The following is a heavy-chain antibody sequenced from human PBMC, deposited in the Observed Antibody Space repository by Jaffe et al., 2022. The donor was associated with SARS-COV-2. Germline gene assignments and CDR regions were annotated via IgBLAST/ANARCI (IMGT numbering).Heavy chain of an antibody. CDR2: ISSSSSYI. Sequence: EVQLVESGGGLVKPGGSLRLSCAASGFTFSSYSMNWVRQAPGKGLEWVSSISSSSSYIYYADSVKGRFTISRDNAKNSLYLQMNSLRAEDTAVYYCWGGSYSLANGQRTVWFDPWGQGTLVTVSS. J-gene: IGHJ5*02. CDR3: WGGSYSLANGQRTVWFDP. CDR1: GFTFSSYS. V-gene: IGHV3-21*01. D-gene: IGHD1-26*01.